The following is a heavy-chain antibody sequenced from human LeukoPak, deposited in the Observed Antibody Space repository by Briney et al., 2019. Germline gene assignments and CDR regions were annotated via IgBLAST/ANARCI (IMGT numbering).Heavy chain of an antibody. J-gene: IGHJ4*02. D-gene: IGHD3-22*01. V-gene: IGHV3-74*01. CDR2: INSDGSTT. Sequence: GSLRLSCAASGFTFSTYWMHWVRQAPGKGLVWVSRINSDGSTTTYADSVKGRFTIPRDNAKNTLYLQMNSLRAEDTAVYYCARPNYYDTSGYYFWGQGTLVTVSS. CDR3: ARPNYYDTSGYYF. CDR1: GFTFSTYW.